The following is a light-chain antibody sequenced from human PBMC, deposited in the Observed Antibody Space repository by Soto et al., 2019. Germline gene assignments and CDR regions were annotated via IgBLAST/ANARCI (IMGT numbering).Light chain of an antibody. V-gene: IGLV2-14*01. CDR2: QVT. J-gene: IGLJ3*02. Sequence: QSVLTQPASVSGSPGQSSTISCTGTASDIGNYNWVSWYQQHPGKAPKVLIYQVTSRPSGVSNRFSGSKSGNTASLTISGLQAEDEAHYYCSSYAAYSTLWVFGGGTKVTVL. CDR3: SSYAAYSTLWV. CDR1: ASDIGNYNW.